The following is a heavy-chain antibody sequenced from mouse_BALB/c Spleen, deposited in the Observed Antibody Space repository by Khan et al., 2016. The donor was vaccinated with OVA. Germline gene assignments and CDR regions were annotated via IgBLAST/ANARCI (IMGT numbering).Heavy chain of an antibody. V-gene: IGHV1-26*01. Sequence: VQLKESGPDLVKPGASVKLSCKASGYSFNLYYMSWVKQSPGKSLEWIGRVNPNTDNTNYNPEFKGKAILTVDKSSNTAYMELRSLTSEDSAVYICAREYYSIAYWGQGTLVTVSA. CDR3: AREYYSIAY. D-gene: IGHD1-1*01. CDR2: VNPNTDNT. CDR1: GYSFNLYY. J-gene: IGHJ3*01.